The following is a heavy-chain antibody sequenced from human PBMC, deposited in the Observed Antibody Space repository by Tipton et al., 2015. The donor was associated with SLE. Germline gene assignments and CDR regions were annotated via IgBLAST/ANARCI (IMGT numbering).Heavy chain of an antibody. J-gene: IGHJ5*02. CDR2: AYYSGTT. CDR3: ARHGTNGYCSGGSCSPGAWFDP. D-gene: IGHD2-15*01. CDR1: GGSISSSSYY. Sequence: TLSLTCTVSGGSISSSSYYWGWIRQPPGKGLEWIGTAYYSGTTYYNPSLKSRVTISVDTSKNQFSLKLRSLTAADTAVYFCARHGTNGYCSGGSCSPGAWFDPWGQGTLVTVSS. V-gene: IGHV4-39*07.